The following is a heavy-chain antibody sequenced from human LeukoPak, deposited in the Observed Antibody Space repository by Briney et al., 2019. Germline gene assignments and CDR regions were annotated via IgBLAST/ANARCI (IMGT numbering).Heavy chain of an antibody. Sequence: SVNVSCKASGGTFICYAISWLRQAPGQGLEWIGRIIPILSIAHYAHKFQGRVTITADTSPSTAYMELRSLRSEDTAVYYCARAPDYYDSSGSHAGIDYWGQGTLVTVSS. CDR2: IIPILSIA. V-gene: IGHV1-69*04. D-gene: IGHD3-22*01. CDR1: GGTFICYA. J-gene: IGHJ4*02. CDR3: ARAPDYYDSSGSHAGIDY.